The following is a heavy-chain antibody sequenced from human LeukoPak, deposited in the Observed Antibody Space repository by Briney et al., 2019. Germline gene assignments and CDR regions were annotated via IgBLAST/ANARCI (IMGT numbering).Heavy chain of an antibody. CDR3: ARPQAVAGLFDY. V-gene: IGHV4-39*01. CDR1: GGSISSSSYY. Sequence: PSETLTLTCTVSGGSISSSSYYWGWIRQPPGKGLEWIGSIYYSGSTYYNPSLKSRVTISVDTSKNQFSLKLSSVTAADTAVYYCARPQAVAGLFDYWGQGTLATVSS. J-gene: IGHJ4*02. D-gene: IGHD6-19*01. CDR2: IYYSGST.